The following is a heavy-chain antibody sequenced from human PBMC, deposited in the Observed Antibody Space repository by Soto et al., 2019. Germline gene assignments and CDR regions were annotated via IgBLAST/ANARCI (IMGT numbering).Heavy chain of an antibody. V-gene: IGHV4-31*03. Sequence: QVQLQESGPGLVKPSQTLSLTCSVSGDSISGGYYWSWIRQHPGKGLEWIGYVSPIGTPYYSPSLSSRVSISMHTSKNQLSLEVRSVSAADTAVYYCARDRGSYGMDVWGQGTTVTVS. CDR3: ARDRGSYGMDV. CDR1: GDSISGGYY. J-gene: IGHJ6*02. CDR2: VSPIGTP.